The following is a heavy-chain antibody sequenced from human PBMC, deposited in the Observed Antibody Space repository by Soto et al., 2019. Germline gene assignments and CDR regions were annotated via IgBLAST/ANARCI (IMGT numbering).Heavy chain of an antibody. CDR2: IWYDGSNK. CDR3: ASEPPSGYSGYDMGFDY. CDR1: GFTFSSYG. D-gene: IGHD5-12*01. Sequence: QVQLVESGGGVVQPGRSLRLSCAASGFTFSSYGMHWVRQAPGKGLEWVAVIWYDGSNKYYADSVKGRFTISRDNSKNTLYLQMNSLRAEDTAVYYCASEPPSGYSGYDMGFDYWGQGTLVTVSS. V-gene: IGHV3-33*01. J-gene: IGHJ4*02.